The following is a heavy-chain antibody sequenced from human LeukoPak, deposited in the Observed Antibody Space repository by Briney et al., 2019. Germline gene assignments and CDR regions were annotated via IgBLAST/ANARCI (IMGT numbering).Heavy chain of an antibody. CDR2: IYYSGST. CDR1: GGSISSGGYY. J-gene: IGHJ4*02. CDR3: ARGAGYSSGWYVDY. D-gene: IGHD6-19*01. Sequence: SETLSLTCTVSGGSISSGGYYRSWIRQHPGKGLEWIGYIYYSGSTYYNPSLKSRVTISVDTSKNQFSLKLSSVTAADTAVYYCARGAGYSSGWYVDYWGQGTLVTVSS. V-gene: IGHV4-31*03.